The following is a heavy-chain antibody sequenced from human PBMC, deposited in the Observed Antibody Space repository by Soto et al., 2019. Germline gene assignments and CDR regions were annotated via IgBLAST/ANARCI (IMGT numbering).Heavy chain of an antibody. J-gene: IGHJ6*02. CDR3: AKDGTASTGGMDV. Sequence: QVLLVQSGAEVRKPGASVRVSCKASGYTFTNYYMHWVRQAPGQGLEWMAMTNLSGDITSYAQNFQGRVTISRDTPTSTVYMDLSSLRSEDTAVYYCAKDGTASTGGMDVWGQGTTVIVSS. D-gene: IGHD1-1*01. CDR1: GYTFTNYY. CDR2: TNLSGDIT. V-gene: IGHV1-46*01.